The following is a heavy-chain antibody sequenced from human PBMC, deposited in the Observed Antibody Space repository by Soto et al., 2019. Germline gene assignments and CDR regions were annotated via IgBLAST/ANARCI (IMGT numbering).Heavy chain of an antibody. J-gene: IGHJ4*02. Sequence: EVQLVESGGGLVQPGGSLRLSCAASGFTFSSYAMHWVRQAPGKGLEYVSAISSNGGSTYYANSVKGRFTISRDNSKNSLYLQMGSLRAEDMAVYYCASSRDYGDYGSPLFDYWGQGTLVTVSS. D-gene: IGHD4-17*01. CDR1: GFTFSSYA. CDR2: ISSNGGST. V-gene: IGHV3-64*01. CDR3: ASSRDYGDYGSPLFDY.